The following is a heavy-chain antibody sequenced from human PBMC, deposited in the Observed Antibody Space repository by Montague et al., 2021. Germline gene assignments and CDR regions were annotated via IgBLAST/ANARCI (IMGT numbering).Heavy chain of an antibody. Sequence: SETLSLTCTVTGGSISEFYWCWIRQSPAKGLEWIGYIYDSWSTNYNPSLKIRVTISADTSMNQFSLNLRSVTAADTAVYFCSRRLGIRAPLDNWGQRTRVSVSS. J-gene: IGHJ4*02. CDR3: SRRLGIRAPLDN. D-gene: IGHD7-27*01. CDR1: GGSISEFY. CDR2: IYDSWST. V-gene: IGHV4-59*08.